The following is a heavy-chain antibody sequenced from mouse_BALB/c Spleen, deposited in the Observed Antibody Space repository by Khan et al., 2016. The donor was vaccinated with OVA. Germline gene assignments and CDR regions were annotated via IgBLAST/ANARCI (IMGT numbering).Heavy chain of an antibody. V-gene: IGHV3-5*02. Sequence: EVQLQESGPGLVKPSQTVSLTCTVTGISITSGNYRWSWIRQFPGNKLEWIGNIYYSGTVPYNPSLTSRTTITRDTSKNQFFLEMNSLTAEDTATYYCARDYGSLYWYFDVWGAGTTVTVSS. D-gene: IGHD1-1*01. CDR2: IYYSGTV. CDR1: GISITSGNYR. CDR3: ARDYGSLYWYFDV. J-gene: IGHJ1*01.